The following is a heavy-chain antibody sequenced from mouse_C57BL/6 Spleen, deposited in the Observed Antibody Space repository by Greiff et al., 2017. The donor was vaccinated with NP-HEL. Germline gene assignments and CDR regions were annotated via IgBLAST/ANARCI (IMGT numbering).Heavy chain of an antibody. D-gene: IGHD1-1*01. J-gene: IGHJ2*01. CDR3: TTRITTTDY. CDR1: GFNIKDDY. V-gene: IGHV14-4*01. CDR2: IDPENGDT. Sequence: EVQRVESGAELVRPGASVKLSCTASGFNIKDDYMHWVKQRPEQGLEWIGWIDPENGDTEYASKFQGKATITADTSSNTAYLQLSSLTSEDTAVYYCTTRITTTDYWGQGTTLTVSS.